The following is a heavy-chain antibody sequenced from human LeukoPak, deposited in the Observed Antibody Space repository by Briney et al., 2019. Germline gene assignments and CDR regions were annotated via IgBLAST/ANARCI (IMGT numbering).Heavy chain of an antibody. CDR3: ARSAGYSSLTTFDY. CDR1: GFTFNYYA. Sequence: GGSLRLSCAASGFTFNYYAMHWVRQAPGKGLEWVALISYDGSNKYYADSVKGRFTISRDNSENTVYLQMNSLSGEDTAVYYCARSAGYSSLTTFDYWGQGTLVTVSS. CDR2: ISYDGSNK. V-gene: IGHV3-30-3*01. J-gene: IGHJ4*02. D-gene: IGHD6-13*01.